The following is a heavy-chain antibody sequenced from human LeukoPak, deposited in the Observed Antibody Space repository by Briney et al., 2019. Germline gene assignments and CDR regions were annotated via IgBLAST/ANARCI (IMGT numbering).Heavy chain of an antibody. CDR2: IIPIFGTA. Sequence: SVKVSCKASGGTFSSYAISWVRQAPGQGLEWMGGIIPIFGTANYAQKFQGRVTITTDESTSTAYMELSSLRSEDTAVYYCAGDARPRYYDSSGYLNWFDPWGQGTLVTVSS. D-gene: IGHD3-22*01. J-gene: IGHJ5*02. CDR3: AGDARPRYYDSSGYLNWFDP. CDR1: GGTFSSYA. V-gene: IGHV1-69*05.